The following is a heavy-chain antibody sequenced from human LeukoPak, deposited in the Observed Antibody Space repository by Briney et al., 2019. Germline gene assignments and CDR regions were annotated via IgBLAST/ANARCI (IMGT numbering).Heavy chain of an antibody. D-gene: IGHD3-10*01. CDR2: IYPCDSDT. CDR1: GYSFTSYW. Sequence: GESLKISCKGSGYSFTSYWIGWVRQMPGKDLEWMGIIYPCDSDTRYSPSFQGQVTISADKSISTAYLQLSSLKASDTAMYYCARRGFGELHAFDSWGQGTMVTVSS. J-gene: IGHJ3*02. V-gene: IGHV5-51*01. CDR3: ARRGFGELHAFDS.